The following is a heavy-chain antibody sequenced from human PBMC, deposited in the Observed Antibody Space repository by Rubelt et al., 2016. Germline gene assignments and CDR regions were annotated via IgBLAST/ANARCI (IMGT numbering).Heavy chain of an antibody. V-gene: IGHV1-3*01. CDR2: INAGNGNT. Sequence: QVQLVQSGAEVKKPGASVKVSCKASGYTFTSYSMHWVRQAPGQKLEWMGWINAGNGNTKYSQKFQGRVTITRDTTASTGDMELSSLTSEDTAGYYCARDHSGSYSFDVWGQGTLVTVSS. CDR1: GYTFTSYS. D-gene: IGHD1-26*01. CDR3: ARDHSGSYSFDV. J-gene: IGHJ4*02.